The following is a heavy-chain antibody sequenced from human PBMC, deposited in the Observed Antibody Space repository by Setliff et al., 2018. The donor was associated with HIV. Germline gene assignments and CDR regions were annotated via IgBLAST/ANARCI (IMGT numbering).Heavy chain of an antibody. CDR1: GSAIRGYY. D-gene: IGHD1-7*01. CDR3: ARHPREEPERNYKFDS. V-gene: IGHV4-4*09. J-gene: IGHJ4*02. CDR2: IHTHRGT. Sequence: PSETLSLTCTVSGSAIRGYYWRWIRQSPGKGLEWSGYIHTHRGTKTNLSLKTRATVSLDTPKNQSFLRLTSVTATDTAIYYCARHPREEPERNYKFDSWGQGTLVTVSS.